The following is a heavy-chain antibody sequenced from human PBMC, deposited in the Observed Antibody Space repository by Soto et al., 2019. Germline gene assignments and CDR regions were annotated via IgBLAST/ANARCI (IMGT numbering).Heavy chain of an antibody. CDR1: GGSISSYY. D-gene: IGHD6-13*01. CDR3: ARAYSSSWYVGWFDP. CDR2: IYNSGDT. J-gene: IGHJ5*02. V-gene: IGHV4-4*07. Sequence: SETLSLTCTVSGGSISSYYWTWVRQPAGKGLEWIGRIYNSGDTNYNPSLKSRVTMSVDASKNQFSLKLSSVTAADTAVYYCARAYSSSWYVGWFDPWGQGTLVTVSS.